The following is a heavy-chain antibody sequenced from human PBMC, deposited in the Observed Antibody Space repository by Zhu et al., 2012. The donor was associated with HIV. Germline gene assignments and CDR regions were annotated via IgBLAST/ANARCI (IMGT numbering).Heavy chain of an antibody. J-gene: IGHJ4*02. CDR2: IYYGGST. CDR3: ARHIPGMERQVFDL. V-gene: IGHV4-39*01. Sequence: QVQLQESGPGLVRPSETLSLTCIVSGASISSSSYYWGWIRQPPGKGLEWIGTIYYGGSTYYNPSLKSRVTLSLDASKNQFSLKVRSVAAADTAIYYCARHIPGMERQVFDLWGQGAPGHRLL. D-gene: IGHD1-14*01. CDR1: GASISSSSYY.